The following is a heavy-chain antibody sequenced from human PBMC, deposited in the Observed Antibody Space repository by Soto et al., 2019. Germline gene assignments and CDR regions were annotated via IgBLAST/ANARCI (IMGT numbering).Heavy chain of an antibody. Sequence: QVQLVESGGDLVKPGGSLRLSCAASGYTFSDYYMSWIRQAPXXGXEXISYIDTSGNKIYYADSVKGRFTITRDNAKNSLYLEMNSLRDEDTAVYYCASHYDMWSGYLSPVDYWGQGTLVTVSS. CDR1: GYTFSDYY. J-gene: IGHJ4*02. CDR3: ASHYDMWSGYLSPVDY. V-gene: IGHV3-11*01. CDR2: IDTSGNKI. D-gene: IGHD3-3*01.